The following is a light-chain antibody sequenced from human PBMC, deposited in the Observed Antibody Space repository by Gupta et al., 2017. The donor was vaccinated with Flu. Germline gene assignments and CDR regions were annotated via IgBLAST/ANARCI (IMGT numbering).Light chain of an antibody. CDR2: DVT. Sequence: QSALTQPRSVSGSPGQSVPISCTGTSSDIAVYDYVSWYQHHPGKAPKLMIYDVTKRPSGVPDRFSGSKSGNTASLTISGLQAEDEADYYCCSYAGNFYVFGPGTKVTVL. J-gene: IGLJ1*01. CDR3: CSYAGNFYV. V-gene: IGLV2-11*01. CDR1: SSDIAVYDY.